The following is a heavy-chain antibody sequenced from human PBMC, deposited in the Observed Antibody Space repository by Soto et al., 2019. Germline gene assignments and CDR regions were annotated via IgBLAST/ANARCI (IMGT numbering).Heavy chain of an antibody. CDR1: CGSISSYY. V-gene: IGHV4-4*07. D-gene: IGHD3-22*01. J-gene: IGHJ5*02. CDR3: AREPQYYYDSSGYPNWFDP. CDR2: IYTSGST. Sequence: SETLSLTCTVSCGSISSYYWSWIRQPAGKGLEWIGRIYTSGSTNYNPSLKSRVTMSVDTSKNQFSPKLSSVTAADTAVYYCAREPQYYYDSSGYPNWFDPWGQGTLVTVSS.